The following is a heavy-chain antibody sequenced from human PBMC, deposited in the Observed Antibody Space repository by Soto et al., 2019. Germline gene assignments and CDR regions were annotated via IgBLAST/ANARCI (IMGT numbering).Heavy chain of an antibody. Sequence: PGGSLRLSCAASGFTFSSYAMSWVRQAPGKGLEWVSAISGSGDKTYYADPVKGRFTISRDNSKNTLYLQMNSLRAEDTAIYFCARCTVDTIVTSGWCHYLDPWGQGTLVTVSS. CDR2: ISGSGDKT. J-gene: IGHJ5*02. D-gene: IGHD6-19*01. CDR1: GFTFSSYA. CDR3: ARCTVDTIVTSGWCHYLDP. V-gene: IGHV3-23*01.